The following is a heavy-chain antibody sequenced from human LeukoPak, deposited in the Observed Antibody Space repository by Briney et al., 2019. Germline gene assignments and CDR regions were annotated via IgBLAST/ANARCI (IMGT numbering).Heavy chain of an antibody. V-gene: IGHV3-30*04. CDR2: ISYDGSNK. CDR1: GFTFSSYA. CDR3: ARVDDSSGRYFDY. J-gene: IGHJ4*02. D-gene: IGHD3-22*01. Sequence: GGSLRLSCAASGFTFSSYAMHWVRQAPGKGLEWVAVISYDGSNKYYADSVKGRFTISRDNSKNTLYLQMNSLRAEDTAVYYCARVDDSSGRYFDYWGQGTLVTVSS.